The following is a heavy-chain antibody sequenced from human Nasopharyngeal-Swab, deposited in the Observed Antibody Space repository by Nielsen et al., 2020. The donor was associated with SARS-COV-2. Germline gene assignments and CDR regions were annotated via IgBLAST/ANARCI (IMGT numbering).Heavy chain of an antibody. CDR3: ARVAPSSGMFTDDAFDI. J-gene: IGHJ3*02. Sequence: SETLSLTCTVSGGSISSGSYYWSWIRQPPGKGLEWIGYIYYSGSTNYNPSLKSRVTISVDTSKNQFSLKLSSVTAADTAVYYCARVAPSSGMFTDDAFDIWGQGTMVTVSS. V-gene: IGHV4-61*01. CDR1: GGSISSGSYY. D-gene: IGHD3-10*01. CDR2: IYYSGST.